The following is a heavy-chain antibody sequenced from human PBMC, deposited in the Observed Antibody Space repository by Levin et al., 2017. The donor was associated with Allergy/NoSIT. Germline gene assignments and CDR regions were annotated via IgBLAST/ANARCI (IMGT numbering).Heavy chain of an antibody. J-gene: IGHJ4*02. CDR2: ISYDGSNK. CDR1: GFTFSSYT. CDR3: VTAGRSQQLPPY. D-gene: IGHD6-13*01. Sequence: GESLKISCAASGFTFSSYTMHWVRQAPGKGLEWVALISYDGSNKYYADSVKGRFTLSRDNSKNTLYLQMNSLRTEDTAVYYCVTAGRSQQLPPYWGQGNLVTVSS. V-gene: IGHV3-30-3*01.